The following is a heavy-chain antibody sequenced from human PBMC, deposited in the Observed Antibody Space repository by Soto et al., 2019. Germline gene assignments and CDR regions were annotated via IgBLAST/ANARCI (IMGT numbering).Heavy chain of an antibody. Sequence: SQTLSLTCAISGDSVSSNSAAWNWIRQSPSRGLEWLGRTYYRSKWYNDYAVSVKSRITINPDTSKNQFSLQLNSVTPEDTAVYYCARAAAPGIAAADNLGYYYYGMDVWGQGTTVTVSS. CDR1: GDSVSSNSAA. CDR2: TYYRSKWYN. D-gene: IGHD6-13*01. V-gene: IGHV6-1*01. J-gene: IGHJ6*02. CDR3: ARAAAPGIAAADNLGYYYYGMDV.